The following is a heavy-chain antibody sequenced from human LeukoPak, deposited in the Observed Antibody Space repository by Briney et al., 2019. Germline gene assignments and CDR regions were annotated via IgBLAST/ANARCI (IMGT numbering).Heavy chain of an antibody. Sequence: SETLSLTCTVSGGSISSYYWSWIRQPPGKGLEWIGYIYYIGSTNYTPSLKSRVTISVDTSKNQFSLKLSSVTAADTAVYYCARDALRDAFDIWGQGTMVTVSS. J-gene: IGHJ3*02. V-gene: IGHV4-59*01. CDR1: GGSISSYY. CDR2: IYYIGST. D-gene: IGHD4-17*01. CDR3: ARDALRDAFDI.